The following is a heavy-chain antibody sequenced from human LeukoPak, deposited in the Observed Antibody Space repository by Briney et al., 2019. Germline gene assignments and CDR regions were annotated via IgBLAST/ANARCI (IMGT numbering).Heavy chain of an antibody. J-gene: IGHJ6*03. Sequence: SETLSLTCTVSGGSISSYYWRWIRQPPGKGLEWIGYIYTSGSTNYNPSLKSRVTISVDTSKNQFSLKLSSVTAADTAVYYSARLNIVVVPAATRNHYYYYMDVWGKGTTVTVSS. CDR2: IYTSGST. D-gene: IGHD2-2*01. V-gene: IGHV4-4*09. CDR1: GGSISSYY. CDR3: ARLNIVVVPAATRNHYYYYMDV.